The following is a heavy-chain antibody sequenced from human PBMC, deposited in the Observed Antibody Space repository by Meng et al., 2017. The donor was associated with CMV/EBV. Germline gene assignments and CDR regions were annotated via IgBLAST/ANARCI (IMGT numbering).Heavy chain of an antibody. CDR3: ARVAVPSGQPHYYDSSGYYLKGLLDY. CDR1: GGSISSSSYY. J-gene: IGHJ4*02. D-gene: IGHD3-22*01. Sequence: ESLKISCTVSGGSISSSSYYWGGSRQPPGKGLEWIGSIYYSGSTYYNPSLKSRVTISVDTSKNQFSLKLSSVTAADTAVYYCARVAVPSGQPHYYDSSGYYLKGLLDYWGQGTLVTVSS. CDR2: IYYSGST. V-gene: IGHV4-39*07.